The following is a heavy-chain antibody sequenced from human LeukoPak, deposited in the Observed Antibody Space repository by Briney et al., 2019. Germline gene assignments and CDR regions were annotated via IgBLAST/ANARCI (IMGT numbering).Heavy chain of an antibody. CDR3: GRYYVMDV. V-gene: IGHV3-23*01. CDR2: ISDSGGST. J-gene: IGHJ6*02. CDR1: GFTFSSYA. Sequence: GGSLRLSCAASGFTFSSYAMHWVRQAPGKGLEWVSTISDSGGSTYYADSVKGRFTVSRDNSKSTLYLQMNSLRAEDTAVYYCGRYYVMDVWGQGTSVTVSS.